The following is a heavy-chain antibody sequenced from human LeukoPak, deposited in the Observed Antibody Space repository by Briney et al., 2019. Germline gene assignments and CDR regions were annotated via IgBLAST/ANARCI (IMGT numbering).Heavy chain of an antibody. D-gene: IGHD3-22*01. Sequence: GGSLRLSCAASGFTFDDYAIHWVRQAPGKGLEWVSGISWNSGSIGYADSVKGRFTISRDNAKNSLYLQMNSLRAEDTALYYCAKDSAEYYDSSGYYHYWGQGTLVTVSS. V-gene: IGHV3-9*01. J-gene: IGHJ4*02. CDR3: AKDSAEYYDSSGYYHY. CDR1: GFTFDDYA. CDR2: ISWNSGSI.